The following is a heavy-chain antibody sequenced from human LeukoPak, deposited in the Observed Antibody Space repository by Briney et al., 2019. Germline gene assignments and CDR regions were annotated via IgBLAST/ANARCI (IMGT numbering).Heavy chain of an antibody. J-gene: IGHJ5*02. V-gene: IGHV5-51*01. Sequence: GEALKISCKGSGYSFTSYWIDWVRQMPGKGLEWMGIIYPGDSDTRYSPSFEGQVTISADKSISTAYLQWSSLKASDTAMYYCATRITTNWFDPWGQGTLVTVSS. D-gene: IGHD3-10*01. CDR2: IYPGDSDT. CDR3: ATRITTNWFDP. CDR1: GYSFTSYW.